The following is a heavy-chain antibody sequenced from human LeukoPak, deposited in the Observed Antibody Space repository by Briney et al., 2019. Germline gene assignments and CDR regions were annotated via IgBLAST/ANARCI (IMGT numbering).Heavy chain of an antibody. J-gene: IGHJ4*02. Sequence: GGALRLSCAASGFPFSYYGMNWGRPAPGKGVEWGSSITSSSYIYYADTLKGRFTISRDNSKNSLYLQMNSLRAEDTAVYYCARGSASRGGGSDFDYWGQGTLVTVSS. CDR3: ARGSASRGGGSDFDY. CDR2: ITSSSYI. D-gene: IGHD2-15*01. CDR1: GFPFSYYG. V-gene: IGHV3-69-1*02.